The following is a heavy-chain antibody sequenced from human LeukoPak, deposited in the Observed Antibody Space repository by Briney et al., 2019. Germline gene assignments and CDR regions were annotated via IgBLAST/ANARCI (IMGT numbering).Heavy chain of an antibody. CDR1: GGSISSSYW. CDR3: AGAYCGGDCYSGRAVDI. D-gene: IGHD2-21*02. V-gene: IGHV4-4*02. J-gene: IGHJ3*02. Sequence: PSETLSLTCAVSGGSISSSYWWSWVRQPPGKGLEWIGEVYHSGSTNYYPSLKSRVTISIEKSKNQFSLKLSSVTAADTAVYYCAGAYCGGDCYSGRAVDIWGQGTMVTVSS. CDR2: VYHSGST.